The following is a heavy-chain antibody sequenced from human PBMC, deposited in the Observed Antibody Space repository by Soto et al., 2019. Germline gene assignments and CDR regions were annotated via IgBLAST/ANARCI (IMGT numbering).Heavy chain of an antibody. D-gene: IGHD3-22*01. V-gene: IGHV1-18*04. J-gene: IGHJ4*02. Sequence: QVQLVQSGAEVKKPGASVKVSCKASGNIFTNRGITWVRQAPGQGLEWMGWISAHTGNANYAQKLQGRVTMTIDTSTRTAYMDLRSLMSGDTAVYFCATAYYYDSSGSEPYYFDYWGQGTLVTVSS. CDR3: ATAYYYDSSGSEPYYFDY. CDR1: GNIFTNRG. CDR2: ISAHTGNA.